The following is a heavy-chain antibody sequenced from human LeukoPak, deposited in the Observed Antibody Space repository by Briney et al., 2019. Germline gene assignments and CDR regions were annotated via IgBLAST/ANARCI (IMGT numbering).Heavy chain of an antibody. D-gene: IGHD4-17*01. Sequence: SETLSLTCTVSGGSISSYYWSWIRQPPGKGLEWIGYISYCGSTNYNPSLKSRVTMSVDTSKNQFSLKLSSVTAADTAVYYCARALYGDYAGNFDYWGQGTLVTVSS. CDR1: GGSISSYY. V-gene: IGHV4-59*01. J-gene: IGHJ4*02. CDR2: ISYCGST. CDR3: ARALYGDYAGNFDY.